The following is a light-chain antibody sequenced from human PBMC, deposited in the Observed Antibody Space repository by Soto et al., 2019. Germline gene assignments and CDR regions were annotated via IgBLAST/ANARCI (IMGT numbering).Light chain of an antibody. CDR1: QSLRATY. Sequence: PVETATLSCRASQSLRATYVAWYQQKPGQPPRLLIYDGYYRATDTPPRLSGSGSGTDFTLTISSLEPEDSEVYYCQQRNMSPITFGHGTRLEI. CDR2: DGY. CDR3: QQRNMSPIT. V-gene: IGKV3-11*01. J-gene: IGKJ5*01.